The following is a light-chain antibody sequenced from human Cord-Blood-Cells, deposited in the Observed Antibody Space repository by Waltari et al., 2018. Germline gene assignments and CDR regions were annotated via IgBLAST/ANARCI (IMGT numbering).Light chain of an antibody. J-gene: IGKJ1*01. Sequence: DIQMTQPPSTLSASVGDRVTITCRASQSISSWLAWYQQKPGKAPKLLFYKASSLESGVPSRFSGSGSGTEFTLTISSLQPDDFATYYCQQYNSYWTFGQGTKVEIK. V-gene: IGKV1-5*03. CDR3: QQYNSYWT. CDR2: KAS. CDR1: QSISSW.